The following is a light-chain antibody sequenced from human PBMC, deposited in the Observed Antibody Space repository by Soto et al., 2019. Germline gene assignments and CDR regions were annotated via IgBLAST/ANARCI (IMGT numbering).Light chain of an antibody. V-gene: IGKV1-5*03. CDR2: KAS. CDR3: QQYNSYSWT. J-gene: IGKJ1*01. CDR1: QSISSW. Sequence: IQVTHSPSSLSASVGDRVTITCRASQSISSWLAWYQQKPGKAPKLLIYKASSLESGVPSRFSGSGSGTEFTLTISSLQPDDFATYYCQQYNSYSWTFGQGTKVDIK.